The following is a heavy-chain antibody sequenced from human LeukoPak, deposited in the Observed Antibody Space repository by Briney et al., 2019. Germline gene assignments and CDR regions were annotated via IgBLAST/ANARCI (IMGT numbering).Heavy chain of an antibody. Sequence: GGSLRLSCVASRFAFSDYYMSWIRQAPGKGLEWVSAISGSGGSTYYADSVKGRFTTSRDNAKNSLYLQMNSLRPEDTALYYCTKDSVAMVTTSDYWGQGTLVTVSS. D-gene: IGHD5-18*01. J-gene: IGHJ4*02. CDR2: ISGSGGST. CDR1: RFAFSDYY. CDR3: TKDSVAMVTTSDY. V-gene: IGHV3-11*01.